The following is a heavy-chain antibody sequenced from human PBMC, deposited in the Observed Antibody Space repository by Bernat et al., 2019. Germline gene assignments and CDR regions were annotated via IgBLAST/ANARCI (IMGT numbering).Heavy chain of an antibody. CDR3: AKERDSSNWYGGGFDY. CDR1: GFTFSSYG. V-gene: IGHV3-30*18. Sequence: QVQLVESGGGVVQPGRSLRLSCAASGFTFSSYGMHWVRQAPGKGLEWVAVISNDGRNKNYADSVKDRLTISRDNSQNTLYLQMNSLRVEDTAVYYCAKERDSSNWYGGGFDYWGQGTLVTVSS. CDR2: ISNDGRNK. D-gene: IGHD6-13*01. J-gene: IGHJ4*02.